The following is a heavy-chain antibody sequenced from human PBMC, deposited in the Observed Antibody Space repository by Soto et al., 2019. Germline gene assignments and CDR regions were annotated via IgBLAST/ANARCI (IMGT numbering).Heavy chain of an antibody. Sequence: QVQLVESGGGVVQPGRSLRLSCAASGFTFSSYGMHWVRQAPGKGLEWVVVIWYDGSNKYYADSVKGRFTISRDNSKNTLYLQMNSLRAEDTAVYYCARDGYCSGGSCRYFDYWGQGTLVTVSS. D-gene: IGHD2-15*01. CDR2: IWYDGSNK. V-gene: IGHV3-33*01. CDR3: ARDGYCSGGSCRYFDY. J-gene: IGHJ4*02. CDR1: GFTFSSYG.